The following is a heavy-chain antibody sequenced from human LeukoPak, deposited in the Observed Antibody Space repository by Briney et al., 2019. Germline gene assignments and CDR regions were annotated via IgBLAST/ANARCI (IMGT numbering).Heavy chain of an antibody. CDR1: AVTFSRYW. D-gene: IGHD3-10*01. CDR2: ISSDGTTT. V-gene: IGHV3-74*01. J-gene: IGHJ5*02. Sequence: GGSLRLPCAASAVTFSRYWMHWVRQTPGEGLVWVSRISSDGTTTTYADSVKGRFTISRDNARNTLYLQMNSLRAEDTAVYYCARFAYDSGSLSWGQGALVTVSS. CDR3: ARFAYDSGSLS.